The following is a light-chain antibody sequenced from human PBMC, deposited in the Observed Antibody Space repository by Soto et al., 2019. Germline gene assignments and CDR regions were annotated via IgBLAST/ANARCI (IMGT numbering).Light chain of an antibody. CDR2: GAS. CDR1: QSVSSN. Sequence: LVLTQSPATLSVSPGERATLSCRASQSVSSNLAWHQQRPGQAPRLLIYGASTRATGVRARFSGSESATEFTLIISSLQSEDVALYYCQQYSNWPPPITFGQGTRVEI. J-gene: IGKJ5*01. V-gene: IGKV3D-15*01. CDR3: QQYSNWPPPIT.